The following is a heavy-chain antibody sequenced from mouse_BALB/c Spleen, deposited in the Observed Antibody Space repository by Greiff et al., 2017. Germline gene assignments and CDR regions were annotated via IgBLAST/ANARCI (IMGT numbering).Heavy chain of an antibody. CDR3: ARWAYGYPNAMDY. Sequence: QVQLQQPGAELVKPGAPVKLSCKASGYTFTSYWMNWVKQRPGRGLEWIGRIDPSDSETHYNQKFKDKATLTVDKSSSTAYIQLSSLTSEDSAVYYCARWAYGYPNAMDYWGQGTSVTVSS. D-gene: IGHD1-2*01. CDR2: IDPSDSET. V-gene: IGHV1-69*02. CDR1: GYTFTSYW. J-gene: IGHJ4*01.